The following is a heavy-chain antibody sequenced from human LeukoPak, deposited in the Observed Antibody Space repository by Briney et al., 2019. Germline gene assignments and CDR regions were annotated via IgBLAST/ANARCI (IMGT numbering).Heavy chain of an antibody. CDR1: GFTFSGYG. Sequence: GGSLRLSCAASGFTFSGYGMHWVRQAPGKGLEWVAVISYDGSNKYYADSVKGRFTISRDSSKNTLYLQMNSLRAEDTAVYYCRTVTTNSDYWGQGTLVTVSS. J-gene: IGHJ4*02. CDR3: RTVTTNSDY. D-gene: IGHD4-17*01. CDR2: ISYDGSNK. V-gene: IGHV3-30*03.